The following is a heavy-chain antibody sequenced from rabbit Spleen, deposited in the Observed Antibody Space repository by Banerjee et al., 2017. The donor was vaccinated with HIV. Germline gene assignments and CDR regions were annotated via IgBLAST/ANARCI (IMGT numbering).Heavy chain of an antibody. CDR3: ARDAGRGDYIDGVFNL. CDR1: GFSFSSGYD. J-gene: IGHJ4*01. D-gene: IGHD8-1*01. V-gene: IGHV1S40*01. Sequence: QQLVESGGGLVKPGASLTLTCKASGFSFSSGYDMCWVRQAPGKGLEWIACIYTGNSKTYYASWAKGRFTISKTSSTTVTLQMTSLTVADTATYFCARDAGRGDYIDGVFNLWGQGTLVPVS. CDR2: IYTGNSKT.